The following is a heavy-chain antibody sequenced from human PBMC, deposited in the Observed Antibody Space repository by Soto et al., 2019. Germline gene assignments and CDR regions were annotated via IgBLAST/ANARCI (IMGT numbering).Heavy chain of an antibody. V-gene: IGHV4-39*01. CDR2: MYYNGNT. CDR3: ARLQIYDSRAAPTPIFHP. CDR1: GGSFTSTNYF. D-gene: IGHD3-22*01. Sequence: QLQESGPGLVKPSETLSLTRTVSGGSFTSTNYFWGWIRQPPGKGLEWIGYMYYNGNTFYSPSLKSRVTMSVDTSKRQFSLDLSSVTAADTAMYYCARLQIYDSRAAPTPIFHPWGLGAMVTVSS. J-gene: IGHJ1*01.